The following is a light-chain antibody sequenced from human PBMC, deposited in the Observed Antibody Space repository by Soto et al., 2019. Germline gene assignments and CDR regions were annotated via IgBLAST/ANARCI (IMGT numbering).Light chain of an antibody. CDR3: QNYDSVPYT. CDR1: HAINNF. CDR2: AAS. V-gene: IGKV1-27*01. J-gene: IGKJ2*01. Sequence: EIRLTQSPSSLSASVGDRVTIACRASHAINNFLAWFQQKPGKVPELLMYAASSLKSGVPSRFSGSGSGTDFTLTIDGLQPEDFGTYYCQNYDSVPYTFGQGTKLEIK.